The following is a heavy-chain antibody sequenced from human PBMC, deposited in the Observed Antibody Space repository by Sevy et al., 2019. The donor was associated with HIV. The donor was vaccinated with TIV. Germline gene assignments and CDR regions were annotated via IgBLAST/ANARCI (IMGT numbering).Heavy chain of an antibody. D-gene: IGHD3-22*01. CDR2: INQDGSEK. CDR1: GFTFNDYW. V-gene: IGHV3-7*01. J-gene: IGHJ4*02. Sequence: GGSLRLSCAASGFTFNDYWMTWVRQAPGKGPEWVANINQDGSEKFYVDSVKGRFTISRDNAKNSLYLQMHSLRVEDTAVYYCARPYRTDPFYYSGSSGYYYPSYFDYWGQGTPVTVSS. CDR3: ARPYRTDPFYYSGSSGYYYPSYFDY.